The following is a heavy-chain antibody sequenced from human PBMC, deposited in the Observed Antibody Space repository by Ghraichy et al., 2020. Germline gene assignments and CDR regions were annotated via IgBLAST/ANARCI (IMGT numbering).Heavy chain of an antibody. D-gene: IGHD5-12*01. CDR3: ARHPLVARPVWFDP. J-gene: IGHJ5*02. Sequence: SETLSLTCTVSGGSISSSSYYWGWIRQPPGKGLEWFGSIYYSGSTYYNPSLKSRVTISVDTSKNQFSLKLSSVTAADTAVYYCARHPLVARPVWFDPWGQGTLVTVSS. CDR1: GGSISSSSYY. V-gene: IGHV4-39*01. CDR2: IYYSGST.